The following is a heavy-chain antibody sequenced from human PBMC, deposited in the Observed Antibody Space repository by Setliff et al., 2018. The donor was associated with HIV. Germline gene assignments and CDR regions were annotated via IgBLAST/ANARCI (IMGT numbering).Heavy chain of an antibody. D-gene: IGHD2-15*01. J-gene: IGHJ3*01. CDR3: ARDFHVLGYCSADSCPYDASDV. CDR2: IISILGTP. Sequence: GPSVKVSCKASGGTFSAYAVNWVRQAPGQGLEWMGRIISILGTPNYSHKFQGRVTITADKSTTTTYMELSSLRSDDTAIYYCARDFHVLGYCSADSCPYDASDVWGQGTMVTVSS. V-gene: IGHV1-69*04. CDR1: GGTFSAYA.